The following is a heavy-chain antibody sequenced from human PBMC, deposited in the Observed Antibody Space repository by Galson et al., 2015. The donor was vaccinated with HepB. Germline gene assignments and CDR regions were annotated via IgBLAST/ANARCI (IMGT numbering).Heavy chain of an antibody. CDR2: IKQDGSEK. Sequence: SLRLSCAASGFTFSSYWMSWVRQAPGKGLEWVANIKQDGSEKYYVDSVKGRFTISRDNAQNSLYLQMNSLRAEDTAVYYCASEGGGNSGLKASWGQGTLVTVSS. D-gene: IGHD4-23*01. CDR3: ASEGGGNSGLKAS. J-gene: IGHJ4*02. V-gene: IGHV3-7*03. CDR1: GFTFSSYW.